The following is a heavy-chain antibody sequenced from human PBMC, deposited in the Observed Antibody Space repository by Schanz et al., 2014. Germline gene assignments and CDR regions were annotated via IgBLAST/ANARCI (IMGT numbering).Heavy chain of an antibody. Sequence: VQVVESGGGVVQPGRSLRLSCAASGFTFSTYMTWVRQAPGKGLEWVSIIYSGVSTYYADPVKGRFTISRDSAKNSLYLQMNSLRAEGTAVYYCARQRSYFYAMDVWGQGTTVTVSS. V-gene: IGHV3-66*04. CDR2: IYSGVST. CDR3: ARQRSYFYAMDV. J-gene: IGHJ6*02. CDR1: GFTFSTY.